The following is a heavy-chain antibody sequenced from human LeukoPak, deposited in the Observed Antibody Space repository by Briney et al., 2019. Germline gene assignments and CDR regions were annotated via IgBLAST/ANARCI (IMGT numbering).Heavy chain of an antibody. J-gene: IGHJ5*02. CDR1: GFTFSSYA. CDR2: ISGSGGST. D-gene: IGHD6-6*01. Sequence: GGSLRLSCAASGFTFSSYAMSWVRQAPGKGLEWVSAISGSGGSTYYADSVKGRSTISRDNSKNALYLQMNSLGAEDTAVYYCAKDATLLYSSSPVGWFDPWGQGTLVTVSS. V-gene: IGHV3-23*01. CDR3: AKDATLLYSSSPVGWFDP.